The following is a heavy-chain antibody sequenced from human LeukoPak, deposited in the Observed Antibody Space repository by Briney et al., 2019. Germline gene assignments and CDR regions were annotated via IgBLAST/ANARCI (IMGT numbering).Heavy chain of an antibody. J-gene: IGHJ6*02. CDR1: GYTFTSYD. Sequence: ASVKVSCKASGYTFTSYDINWVRQATGQGLEWMGWMNPNSGNTGNARKFQGRVTMTEDTSTDTAYMELSSLRSEDTAVYYCATLGLQTHKRIYYYGMDVWGQGTTVTVSS. CDR3: ATLGLQTHKRIYYYGMDV. D-gene: IGHD5-24*01. V-gene: IGHV1-8*01. CDR2: MNPNSGNT.